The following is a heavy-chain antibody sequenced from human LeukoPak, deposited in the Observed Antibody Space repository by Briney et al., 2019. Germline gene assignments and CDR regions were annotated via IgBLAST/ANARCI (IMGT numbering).Heavy chain of an antibody. CDR3: AQLGPWGDPPWFDP. D-gene: IGHD3-16*01. V-gene: IGHV4-34*01. J-gene: IGHJ5*02. CDR2: INHSGST. Sequence: PSETLSLTCAASGGSFSDYGWSWIRQPPGKGLEWIGEINHSGSTNYNPSLKSRVTISVDTSKNQFSLKLSSVTAADTAVYYCAQLGPWGDPPWFDPWGQGTLVTVSS. CDR1: GGSFSDYG.